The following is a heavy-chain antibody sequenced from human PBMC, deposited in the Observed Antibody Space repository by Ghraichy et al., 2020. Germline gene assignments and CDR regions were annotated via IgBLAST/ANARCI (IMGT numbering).Heavy chain of an antibody. CDR1: GFTFSSYT. V-gene: IGHV3-21*01. CDR3: ARGRHYYYGMDV. J-gene: IGHJ6*02. Sequence: GGSLRLSCAASGFTFSSYTMNWVRQAPGKGLEWVASVRSGSNHINYAESLKGRVTISRDNAKSSLHLQVNSLRVDDTAVYYCARGRHYYYGMDVWGQGTTVTVSS. CDR2: VRSGSNHI.